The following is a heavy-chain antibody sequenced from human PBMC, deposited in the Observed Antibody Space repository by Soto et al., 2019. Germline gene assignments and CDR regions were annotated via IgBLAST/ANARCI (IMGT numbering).Heavy chain of an antibody. D-gene: IGHD3-10*01. CDR2: INHSGST. Sequence: SETLSLTCAVYGGSFSCYYWSWIRQPPGKGLEWIGEINHSGSTNYNPSLKSRVTISVDTSKNQFSLKLSSVTAADTAVYYCARGAXYYYGSGNIMKSGYFDLWGRGTLVTVSS. CDR1: GGSFSCYY. CDR3: ARGAXYYYGSGNIMKSGYFDL. V-gene: IGHV4-34*01. J-gene: IGHJ2*01.